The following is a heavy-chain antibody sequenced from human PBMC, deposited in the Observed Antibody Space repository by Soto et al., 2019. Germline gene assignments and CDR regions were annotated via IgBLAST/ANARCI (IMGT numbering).Heavy chain of an antibody. V-gene: IGHV3-23*01. Sequence: LRLSCAASGFTFSSYAMSWVRQAPGKGLEWVSAISGSGGSTYYADSVKGRFTISRDNSKNTLYLQMNSLRAEDTAVYYCAKDLRGGSYFPFDYWGQGTLVTVSS. CDR1: GFTFSSYA. CDR2: ISGSGGST. CDR3: AKDLRGGSYFPFDY. J-gene: IGHJ4*02. D-gene: IGHD1-26*01.